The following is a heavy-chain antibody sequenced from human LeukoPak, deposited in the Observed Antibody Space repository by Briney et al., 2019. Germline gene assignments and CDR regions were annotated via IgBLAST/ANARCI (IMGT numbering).Heavy chain of an antibody. CDR3: ARALHDSSGYYFDY. D-gene: IGHD3-22*01. J-gene: IGHJ4*02. CDR1: GFTFSSYS. V-gene: IGHV3-21*01. CDR2: ISSSSYI. Sequence: KSGGSLRLSCAASGFTFSSYSMNWVRQAPGKGLEWVSSISSSSYIYYADSVKGRFTISRDSAKDSLFLQMNSLRAEDTAVYYCARALHDSSGYYFDYWGQGTLVTVSS.